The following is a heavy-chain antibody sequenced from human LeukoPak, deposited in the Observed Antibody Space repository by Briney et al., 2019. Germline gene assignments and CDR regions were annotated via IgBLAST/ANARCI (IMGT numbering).Heavy chain of an antibody. Sequence: ASVKVSCKASGYTFTSYGISWVRQAPGQGLEWMGWISAYNGNTNYAQKLQGRVTMTTDTSTSTAYMELRSLRSDDTAVYYCAREGYYDSSVYYSVLDPFDIWGQGTMVTVS. D-gene: IGHD3-22*01. V-gene: IGHV1-18*01. J-gene: IGHJ3*02. CDR3: AREGYYDSSVYYSVLDPFDI. CDR2: ISAYNGNT. CDR1: GYTFTSYG.